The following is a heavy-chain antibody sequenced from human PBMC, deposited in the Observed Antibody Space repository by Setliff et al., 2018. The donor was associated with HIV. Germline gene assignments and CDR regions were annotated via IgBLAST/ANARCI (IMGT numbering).Heavy chain of an antibody. Sequence: ASVKVSCKASGGTFSNYAISWVRQAPGRGLEWMGGIIPIFGTANYAQKFQGRVTITTDESTSTAYMELSSLRSEDTAVYYCARGGSGHYYYYYGMDVWGQGTTVTVSS. J-gene: IGHJ6*02. CDR2: IIPIFGTA. CDR1: GGTFSNYA. V-gene: IGHV1-69*05. CDR3: ARGGSGHYYYYYGMDV. D-gene: IGHD2-15*01.